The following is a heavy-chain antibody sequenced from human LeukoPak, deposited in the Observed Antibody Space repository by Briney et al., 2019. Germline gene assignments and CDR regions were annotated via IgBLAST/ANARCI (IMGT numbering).Heavy chain of an antibody. Sequence: GGSLRLSCAASGFTFSTYAMSWVRQAPGKGLEWVSAISGSSSNTYYADSVKGRFIISRDNSQNTLYLQMNSLRAEDTAVYYCAKLIAAAGDYWGQGTLVTVSS. J-gene: IGHJ4*02. CDR3: AKLIAAAGDY. V-gene: IGHV3-23*01. CDR2: ISGSSSNT. CDR1: GFTFSTYA. D-gene: IGHD6-13*01.